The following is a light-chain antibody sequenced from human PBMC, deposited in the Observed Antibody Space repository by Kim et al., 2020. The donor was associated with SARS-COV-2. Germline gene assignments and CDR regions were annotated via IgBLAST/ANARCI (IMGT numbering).Light chain of an antibody. V-gene: IGKV3-20*01. J-gene: IGKJ2*01. CDR3: QQYDDSRRYT. CDR2: GVS. Sequence: EIVLTQSPGTLSLSPGERATLSCRASQAVGSPYLAWYQQKPGQAPRLLVYGVSTRATGIPDRFGGSGSGTDFTLTISRLEPEDFAVYYCQQYDDSRRYTFGQGTKLEIK. CDR1: QAVGSPY.